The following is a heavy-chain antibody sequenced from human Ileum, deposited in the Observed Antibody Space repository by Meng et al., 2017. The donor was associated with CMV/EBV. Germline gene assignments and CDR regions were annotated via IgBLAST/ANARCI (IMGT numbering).Heavy chain of an antibody. CDR2: VIPFLSIS. Sequence: SVKVSCKASGYSFNNFAINWVRQAPGQGLEWVGGVIPFLSISNYAQKFHDRVTITLDKSTSTVYMELSGLTSDDTGVYYFARVWDDDDAGTYFDHWGQGTVVTVSS. D-gene: IGHD1-1*01. V-gene: IGHV1-69*10. CDR3: ARVWDDDDAGTYFDH. J-gene: IGHJ4*02. CDR1: GYSFNNFA.